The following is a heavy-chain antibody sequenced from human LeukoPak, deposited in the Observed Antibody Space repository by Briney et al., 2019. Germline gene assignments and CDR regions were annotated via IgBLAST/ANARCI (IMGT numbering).Heavy chain of an antibody. D-gene: IGHD1-7*01. CDR3: ARQPSFFDY. CDR1: GGSFSGYY. Sequence: PSETPSLTCAVYGGSFSGYYWSWIRQPPGKGLEWIGEINHSGSTNYNPSLKSRVTISVDTSKNQFSLKLSSVTAADTAVYYCARQPSFFDYWGQGTLVTVSS. CDR2: INHSGST. V-gene: IGHV4-34*01. J-gene: IGHJ4*02.